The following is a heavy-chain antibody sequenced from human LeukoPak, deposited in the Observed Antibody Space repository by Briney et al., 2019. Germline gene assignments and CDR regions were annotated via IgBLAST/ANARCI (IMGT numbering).Heavy chain of an antibody. Sequence: SPTLSLTFAISGDSVSINSAAWNWISQSPSRGLEWVGRTYYRSKWYNDYAVSVKSRITINPDTSKNQFSLQLNSVTPEDTAVYYCARGLELPMGYYGMDVWGQGTTVTVSS. D-gene: IGHD1-7*01. J-gene: IGHJ6*02. CDR1: GDSVSINSAA. V-gene: IGHV6-1*01. CDR2: TYYRSKWYN. CDR3: ARGLELPMGYYGMDV.